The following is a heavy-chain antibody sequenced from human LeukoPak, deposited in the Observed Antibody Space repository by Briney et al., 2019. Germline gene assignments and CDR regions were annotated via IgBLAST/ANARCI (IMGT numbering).Heavy chain of an antibody. CDR2: IYSGGST. J-gene: IGHJ4*02. CDR3: ARDAAAQQLVHYFDY. Sequence: GGSLRLSCAASGFTVSSNFMSWVRQAPGKGLEWVSLIYSGGSTYYADSVKGRFTISGDNSKNTLYLQMNSLRAEDTAVYYCARDAAAQQLVHYFDYWGQGTLVTVSS. D-gene: IGHD6-13*01. CDR1: GFTVSSNF. V-gene: IGHV3-53*01.